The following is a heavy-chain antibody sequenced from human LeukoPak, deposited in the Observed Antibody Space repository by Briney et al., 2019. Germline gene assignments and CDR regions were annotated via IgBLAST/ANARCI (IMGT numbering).Heavy chain of an antibody. D-gene: IGHD5-24*01. CDR2: IIPIFGTA. Sequence: GASVKVSCKASGGTFSSYAISWVRQAPGQGLEWMGGIIPIFGTANYAQKFQGRVTITADESTSTAYMELSSLGSEDTAVYYCAREARDGYTFDYWGQGTLVTVSS. J-gene: IGHJ4*02. CDR3: AREARDGYTFDY. CDR1: GGTFSSYA. V-gene: IGHV1-69*13.